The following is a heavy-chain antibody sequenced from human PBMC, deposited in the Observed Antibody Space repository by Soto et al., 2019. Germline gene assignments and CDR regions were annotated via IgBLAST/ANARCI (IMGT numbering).Heavy chain of an antibody. CDR2: ISGSGGST. D-gene: IGHD3-22*01. V-gene: IGHV3-23*01. Sequence: GGSLRLSCAASGFTFSSYAMSWVRQAPGKGLEWVSAISGSGGSTYYADSVKGRFTISRDNSKNTLYLQMNSLRAEDTAVYYCAKDLFEDYHDSSGYYGFDYWGQGTLVTVSS. CDR1: GFTFSSYA. CDR3: AKDLFEDYHDSSGYYGFDY. J-gene: IGHJ4*02.